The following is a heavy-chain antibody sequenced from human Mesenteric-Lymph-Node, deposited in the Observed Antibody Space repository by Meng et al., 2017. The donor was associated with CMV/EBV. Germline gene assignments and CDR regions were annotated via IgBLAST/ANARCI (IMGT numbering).Heavy chain of an antibody. CDR2: ISYVGNT. J-gene: IGHJ4*02. CDR3: ARLSAAGTFPNYDS. CDR1: GDSIRNSLYY. D-gene: IGHD6-13*01. V-gene: IGHV4-39*02. Sequence: SGDSIRNSLYYWGWIRQPPGKTLEWIGTISYVGNTFYNPSLESRVTISVDTSRNRLSLRLTSVTAADTAVYYCARLSAAGTFPNYDSWGQGTLVTVSS.